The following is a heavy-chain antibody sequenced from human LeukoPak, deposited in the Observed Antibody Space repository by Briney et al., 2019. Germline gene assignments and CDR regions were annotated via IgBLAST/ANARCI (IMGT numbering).Heavy chain of an antibody. CDR1: GYTFTSYY. D-gene: IGHD2-15*01. CDR3: ARGCSGGSCWGTAFDY. V-gene: IGHV1-2*02. J-gene: IGHJ4*02. CDR2: INPNSGGT. Sequence: ASVKVSCKASGYTFTSYYMHWVRQAPGQGLEWMGWINPNSGGTNYAQKFQGRVTMTRDTSISTAYMELSRLRSDDTAVYYCARGCSGGSCWGTAFDYWGQGTLVTVSS.